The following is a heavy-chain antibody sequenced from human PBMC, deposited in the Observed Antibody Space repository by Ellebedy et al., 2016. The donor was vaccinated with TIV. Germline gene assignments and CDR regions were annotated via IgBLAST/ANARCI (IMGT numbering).Heavy chain of an antibody. CDR1: GYTFTGYY. Sequence: ASVKVSCKASGYTFTGYYMHWVRQAPGQGLKWMGWINPNSGGTNYAQKFQGRVTMTRDTSISTAYMELSRLRSEDTAVYYCARVRWATVARGVPFHYGMDVWGQGTTVTVTS. V-gene: IGHV1-2*02. J-gene: IGHJ6*02. CDR2: INPNSGGT. D-gene: IGHD3-10*01. CDR3: ARVRWATVARGVPFHYGMDV.